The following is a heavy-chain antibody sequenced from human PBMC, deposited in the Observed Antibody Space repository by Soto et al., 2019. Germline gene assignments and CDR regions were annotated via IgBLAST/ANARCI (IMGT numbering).Heavy chain of an antibody. D-gene: IGHD3-9*01. CDR3: AKDRYDILTGYPIQYGMDV. Sequence: EVQLLKSGGGLVQPGGSLRLSCAASGFTFSSYAMSWVRQAPGKGLEWVSSFSGSGDNTDYADSVKGRFTISRDNSKNTLYMQMNSLRAEDTAVYYCAKDRYDILTGYPIQYGMDVWGQGTTVTVSS. CDR2: FSGSGDNT. J-gene: IGHJ6*02. V-gene: IGHV3-23*01. CDR1: GFTFSSYA.